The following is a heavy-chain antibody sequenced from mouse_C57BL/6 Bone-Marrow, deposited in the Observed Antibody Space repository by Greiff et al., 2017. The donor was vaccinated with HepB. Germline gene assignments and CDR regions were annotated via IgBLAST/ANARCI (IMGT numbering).Heavy chain of an antibody. J-gene: IGHJ4*01. D-gene: IGHD1-1*01. V-gene: IGHV1-69*01. Sequence: QVQLQQPGAELVMPGASVKLSCKASGYTFTSYWMHWVKQRPGQGLEWIGEIDPSDSYTNYNQKFKGKSTLTVDKSSSTAYMQLSSLTSEDSAVYYCARRGTTVPKHGAMDYWGQGTSVTVSS. CDR2: IDPSDSYT. CDR3: ARRGTTVPKHGAMDY. CDR1: GYTFTSYW.